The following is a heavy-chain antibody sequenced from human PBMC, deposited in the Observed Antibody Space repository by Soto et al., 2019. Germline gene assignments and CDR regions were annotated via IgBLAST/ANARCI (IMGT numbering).Heavy chain of an antibody. J-gene: IGHJ5*02. V-gene: IGHV1-46*01. CDR1: GYNFVDYY. CDR2: ISPSGGGT. CDR3: VRVSPGSGWES. Sequence: QVRLVQSGAEVKKPGASVKVSCQASGYNFVDYYIHWVRQAPGQGLEWMGLISPSGGGTTYAQTFQGRVILTSDASASTVFMELSSLKYGDTAVYFCVRVSPGSGWESWGQGTLVTVSS. D-gene: IGHD6-19*01.